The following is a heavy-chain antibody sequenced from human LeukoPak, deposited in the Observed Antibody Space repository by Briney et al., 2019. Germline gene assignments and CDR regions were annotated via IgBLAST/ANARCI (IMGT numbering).Heavy chain of an antibody. CDR2: ISGDGEST. CDR3: AKDRDCSSTACYVFAN. CDR1: GVTLRNYA. J-gene: IGHJ4*02. Sequence: GGSLRLSCAASGVTLRNYAMTWIRQAPGKGLQWVSVISGDGESTYYADSVRGRFTISRDNSKNTMYLQMNNLRAEDTAIYYCAKDRDCSSTACYVFANWGQGTLVTVSS. D-gene: IGHD2-2*01. V-gene: IGHV3-23*01.